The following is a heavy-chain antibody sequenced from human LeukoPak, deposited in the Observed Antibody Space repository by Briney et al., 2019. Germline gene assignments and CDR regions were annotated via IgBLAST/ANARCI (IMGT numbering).Heavy chain of an antibody. Sequence: SGGSLRLSCAASGFIFSSYAMTWVRQAPGRGLKWLSTISGSGTTTYYVDSVKGRFTVSRDNSKNTLYLQMSSLRAGDTAVYYCAKAGHYGSGSYYSDYRGRGTLVTVSP. J-gene: IGHJ4*02. CDR3: AKAGHYGSGSYYSDY. CDR1: GFIFSSYA. D-gene: IGHD3-10*01. CDR2: ISGSGTTT. V-gene: IGHV3-23*01.